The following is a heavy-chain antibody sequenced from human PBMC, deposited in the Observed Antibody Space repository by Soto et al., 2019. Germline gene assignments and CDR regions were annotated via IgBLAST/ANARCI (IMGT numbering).Heavy chain of an antibody. CDR1: GFTFSSSA. CDR2: IVVGSGNT. D-gene: IGHD3-9*01. J-gene: IGHJ5*02. CDR3: AAFDPGPMGFDP. Sequence: RASVKVSCKASGFTFSSSAVQWVRQARGQRLEWIGKIVVGSGNTNYAQKFQERVTITRDMSTSTAYMELSSLRSEDTAFYYCAAFDPGPMGFDPWGQVTLVTVSS. V-gene: IGHV1-58*01.